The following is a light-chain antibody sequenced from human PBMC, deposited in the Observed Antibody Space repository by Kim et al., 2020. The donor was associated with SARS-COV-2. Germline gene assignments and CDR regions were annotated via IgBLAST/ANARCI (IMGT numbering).Light chain of an antibody. CDR2: GTN. CDR1: SMRSYY. V-gene: IGLV3-19*01. CDR3: NSPDNSGHLWV. J-gene: IGLJ3*02. Sequence: ALRQPVVIISSEDSMRSYYSGWYQQKPTQDAVLVIFGTNNRPSGIPDRFSGASTGNTASLTITGAQAEDEADYYCNSPDNSGHLWVFGGGTKVTVL.